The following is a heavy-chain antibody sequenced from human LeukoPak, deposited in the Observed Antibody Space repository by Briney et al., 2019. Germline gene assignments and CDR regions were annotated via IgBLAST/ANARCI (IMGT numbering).Heavy chain of an antibody. CDR2: IYYTGST. J-gene: IGHJ4*02. CDR3: ARRGSKKSGSGSYRY. Sequence: PSETLSLTCTVSGGSISNYYWNWIRQSPGKGLEWIGYIYYTGSTNYNPSLKSRVTISVDTSKNQLSLKLSSVTAADTAVYYCARRGSKKSGSGSYRYWGQGTLVTVSS. D-gene: IGHD3-10*01. CDR1: GGSISNYY. V-gene: IGHV4-59*01.